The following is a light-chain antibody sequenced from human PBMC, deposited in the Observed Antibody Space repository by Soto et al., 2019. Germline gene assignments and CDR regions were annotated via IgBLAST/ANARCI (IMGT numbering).Light chain of an antibody. V-gene: IGKV1-5*03. CDR2: MAS. CDR1: QSISSW. J-gene: IGKJ1*01. CDR3: QQYNSYVT. Sequence: DFPMTQSPSTLSASVGDRVTITCRASQSISSWLAWYQQKRGKAPKLLIYMASSLESGVPSRFSGSGSGTEFTLTISSLQPDYFATYYCQQYNSYVTFGQGTKVEIK.